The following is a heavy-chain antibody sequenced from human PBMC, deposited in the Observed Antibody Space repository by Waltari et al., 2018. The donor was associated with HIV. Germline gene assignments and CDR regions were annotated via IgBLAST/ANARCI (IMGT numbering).Heavy chain of an antibody. D-gene: IGHD5-18*01. Sequence: QVRLQESGPGLMQPSETLSLTCSVSGYSIESGYYWGWIRQPPGKGLEWIGSSIHSGSTYYNPSLKSRLTISLDTSKNQVSLKLSSVTAADTAVYYCASGSRRGHSHGIDYWGQGTLVTVSS. CDR1: GYSIESGYY. CDR3: ASGSRRGHSHGIDY. CDR2: SIHSGST. V-gene: IGHV4-38-2*01. J-gene: IGHJ4*02.